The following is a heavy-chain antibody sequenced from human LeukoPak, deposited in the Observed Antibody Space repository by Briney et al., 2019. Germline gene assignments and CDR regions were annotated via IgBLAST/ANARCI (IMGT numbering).Heavy chain of an antibody. J-gene: IGHJ4*02. Sequence: GGSLRLSCAASGFTFSSYGMHWVRQAPGKGLEWVAVIWYDGSNKYYADSVKGRFTISRDNSKNTLYLQMNSLRAEDTAVYYCARDFAVYYYDSSGCDYWGQGTLVTVSS. CDR3: ARDFAVYYYDSSGCDY. CDR2: IWYDGSNK. CDR1: GFTFSSYG. V-gene: IGHV3-33*01. D-gene: IGHD3-22*01.